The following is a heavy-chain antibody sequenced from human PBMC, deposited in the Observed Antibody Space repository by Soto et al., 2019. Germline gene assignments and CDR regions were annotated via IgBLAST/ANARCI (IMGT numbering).Heavy chain of an antibody. CDR1: GFSFSNYA. Sequence: EVQLLESGGGLVQPGGSLRLSCAASGFSFSNYAMSWVRQAPGKGLEWVSAISGSGDSTYYADSVKGRFTISRDNSKNTLYLQMNILRAEDTVVYYCAKEGCSCGNCPPGYLGQGTLVTVSS. V-gene: IGHV3-23*01. J-gene: IGHJ4*02. D-gene: IGHD2-15*01. CDR2: ISGSGDST. CDR3: AKEGCSCGNCPPGY.